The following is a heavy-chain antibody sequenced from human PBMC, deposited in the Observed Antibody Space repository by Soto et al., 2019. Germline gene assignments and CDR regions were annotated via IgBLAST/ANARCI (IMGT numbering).Heavy chain of an antibody. Sequence: SVQVSGKACRCTLSSYAISGLRQAPGRGLDGMGGIIPIFGTANHAQKFQGRVTITADKSASTAYMELTSLRSEDTAVYYCAGIAAAGDYYGMDVWGQGTTVPVS. J-gene: IGHJ6*02. D-gene: IGHD6-13*01. CDR2: IIPIFGTA. CDR3: AGIAAAGDYYGMDV. CDR1: RCTLSSYA. V-gene: IGHV1-69*06.